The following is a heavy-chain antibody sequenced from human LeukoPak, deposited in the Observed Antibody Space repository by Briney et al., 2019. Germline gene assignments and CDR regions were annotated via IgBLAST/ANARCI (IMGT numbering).Heavy chain of an antibody. J-gene: IGHJ4*02. D-gene: IGHD6-19*01. CDR2: IYYSGST. CDR3: ARLRIYSSGWYSDY. CDR1: GGSITGTGYY. Sequence: SETLSLTCDVSGGSITGTGYYWAWIRQPPGKGLEWIGYIYYSGSTSYNPSLKSRVTISVDTSKNQFSLKLSSVTAADTAVYYCARLRIYSSGWYSDYWGQGTLVTVSS. V-gene: IGHV4-61*05.